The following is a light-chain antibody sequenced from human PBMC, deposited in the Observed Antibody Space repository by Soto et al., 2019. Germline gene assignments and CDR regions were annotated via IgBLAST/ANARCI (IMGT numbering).Light chain of an antibody. J-gene: IGKJ5*01. Sequence: EIVLTQSPGTLSLSTGERATLSCRASQSVSSTYLAWYQQKPGQAPRPLIYGASSRATGIPDRFSGSGSGTDFTLTISRLEPEDFAVYYCQQYGSSPPITCGQGTRLEIK. V-gene: IGKV3-20*01. CDR3: QQYGSSPPIT. CDR1: QSVSSTY. CDR2: GAS.